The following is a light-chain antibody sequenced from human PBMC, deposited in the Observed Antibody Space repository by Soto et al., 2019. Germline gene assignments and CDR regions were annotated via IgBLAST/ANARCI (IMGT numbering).Light chain of an antibody. J-gene: IGLJ1*01. Sequence: QSVLTQPASVSGSPGQSITISCTGSNTDIGNYKIVSWYQQHPGKAPKLIIYEVTKRPSGVPDRFSGSKSGTLASLAISGLQPEDEADYYCAAWDDSLNALFGTGTKV. CDR1: NTDIGNYKI. V-gene: IGLV2-14*02. CDR3: AAWDDSLNAL. CDR2: EVT.